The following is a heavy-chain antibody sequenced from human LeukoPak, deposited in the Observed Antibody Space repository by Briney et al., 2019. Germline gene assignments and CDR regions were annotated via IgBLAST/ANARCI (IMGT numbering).Heavy chain of an antibody. D-gene: IGHD4-17*01. CDR2: IYYSGST. V-gene: IGHV4-39*07. CDR1: GGSISSSSYY. Sequence: SQTLSLTCTVSGGSISSSSYYWDWMRQPPGKGLEWIGSIYYSGSTSYNPSLKSRVTISVDTSKNQFSLKLSSVTAADTAVYFCAGDYGDYYFDYWGQGTLVTVSS. CDR3: AGDYGDYYFDY. J-gene: IGHJ4*02.